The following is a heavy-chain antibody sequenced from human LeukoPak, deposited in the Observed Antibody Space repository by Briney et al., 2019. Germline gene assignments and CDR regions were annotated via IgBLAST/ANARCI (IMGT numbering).Heavy chain of an antibody. CDR1: GFTFSSYA. CDR3: AKTLSSKVQRAFDI. Sequence: GGSLRLSCSASGFTFSSYAMHWVRQAPGKGLEYVSGISINGGSTYYADSVKGRFTISRDNSKNTLYLQMNSLRAEDTAVYYCAKTLSSKVQRAFDIWGQGTMVTVSS. V-gene: IGHV3-64*04. J-gene: IGHJ3*02. CDR2: ISINGGST. D-gene: IGHD6-25*01.